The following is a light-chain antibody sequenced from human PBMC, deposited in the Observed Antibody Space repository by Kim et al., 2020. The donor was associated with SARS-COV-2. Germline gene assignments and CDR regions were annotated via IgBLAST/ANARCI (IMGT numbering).Light chain of an antibody. Sequence: SAGERATLSCRASQRVSSYLAWYQQKPGQAPRLLIYDASNRATGIPARFSGSGSGTDFTLTISSLEPEDFAVYYCQQRSIWPRGITFGQGTRLEIK. CDR2: DAS. J-gene: IGKJ5*01. CDR1: QRVSSY. V-gene: IGKV3-11*01. CDR3: QQRSIWPRGIT.